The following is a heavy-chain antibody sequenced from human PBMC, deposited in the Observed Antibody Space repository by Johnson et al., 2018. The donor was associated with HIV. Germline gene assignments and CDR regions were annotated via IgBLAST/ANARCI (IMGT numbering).Heavy chain of an antibody. CDR1: GFTFGSYD. D-gene: IGHD6-19*01. CDR3: AKDRSVAALYDAFDV. J-gene: IGHJ3*01. Sequence: VQLVESGGGLVQPGGSLRPSCAASGFTFGSYDMSWVRQAPGKGLGWVSSITMGGGSTHYTDSVKGRFTISRDNSKNILYPQMNSLRAEDTAIYYCAKDRSVAALYDAFDVWGQGTKVTVSS. CDR2: ITMGGGST. V-gene: IGHV3-23*04.